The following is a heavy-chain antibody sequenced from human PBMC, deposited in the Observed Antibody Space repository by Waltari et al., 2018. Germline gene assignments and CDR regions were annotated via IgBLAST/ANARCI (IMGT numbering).Heavy chain of an antibody. D-gene: IGHD2-21*01. J-gene: IGHJ4*02. CDR2: VGSSGAAT. Sequence: EVQLLESGGGLVQPGGSLRLSCTVSGFPVRANALTWVRQAPGKGLEWVALVGSSGAATYYADSVKGRFSISRDNSRNTLYLQMNSLRAEDTAMYYCAKRGAPGELWFFDYWGQGNLVTVSS. CDR3: AKRGAPGELWFFDY. V-gene: IGHV3-23*01. CDR1: GFPVRANA.